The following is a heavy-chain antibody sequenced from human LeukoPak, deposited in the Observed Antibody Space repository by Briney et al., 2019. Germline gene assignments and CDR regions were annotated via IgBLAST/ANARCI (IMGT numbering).Heavy chain of an antibody. D-gene: IGHD7-27*01. V-gene: IGHV1-24*01. CDR1: GHSLSELS. CDR3: ASAGAVNWGSATYYSDY. J-gene: IGHJ4*02. Sequence: ASVKVSCKASGHSLSELSTHWVRQAPGKGLEWMGGFDPEDGETIYAQKFQGRVTMTEDTSTGTAYMELRGLRPDDTAVYYCASAGAVNWGSATYYSDYWGQGTLVTVSS. CDR2: FDPEDGET.